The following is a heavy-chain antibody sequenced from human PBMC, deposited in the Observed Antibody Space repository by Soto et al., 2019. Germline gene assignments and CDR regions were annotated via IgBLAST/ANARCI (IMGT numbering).Heavy chain of an antibody. CDR1: SGSISSSNW. V-gene: IGHV4-4*02. D-gene: IGHD3-3*01. J-gene: IGHJ6*03. Sequence: QVQLQESGPGLVKPSGTLSLTCAVSSGSISSSNWWSWVRQPPGKGLEWIGEIYHSGSTNYNPSLKRRVTISVDKSKNQFSLKLSSVTAADTAVYYCARGSDFWSGYYPDLGGYYYMDVWGKGTTVTVSS. CDR2: IYHSGST. CDR3: ARGSDFWSGYYPDLGGYYYMDV.